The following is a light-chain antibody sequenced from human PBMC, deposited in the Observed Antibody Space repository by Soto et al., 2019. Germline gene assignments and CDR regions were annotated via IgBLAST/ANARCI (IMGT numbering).Light chain of an antibody. V-gene: IGLV1-40*01. CDR2: GNN. CDR1: SSNIGAGYD. Sequence: QPVLTQPPSVSGAPGQRVTISCSGTSSNIGAGYDVHWYHQLPGTAPKLLIFGNNNRPSGVPARFSASRSGTSASLAITGLQAEDEPDYYCQSFDTKLRGSVFGGGTKLTVL. J-gene: IGLJ3*02. CDR3: QSFDTKLRGSV.